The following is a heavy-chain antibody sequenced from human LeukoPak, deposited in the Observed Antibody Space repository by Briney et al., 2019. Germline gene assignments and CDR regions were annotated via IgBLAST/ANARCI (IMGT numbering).Heavy chain of an antibody. Sequence: GGSLRLSWAASGFTFSSYSMNWVRQAPGKGLEWVSYISSSSSTIYHADSVKGRFTISRDNAKNSLYLQMNSLRAEDTAVYYCARDLNEDGYNSLDYWGQGTLVTVSS. CDR3: ARDLNEDGYNSLDY. J-gene: IGHJ4*02. D-gene: IGHD5-24*01. CDR1: GFTFSSYS. V-gene: IGHV3-48*01. CDR2: ISSSSSTI.